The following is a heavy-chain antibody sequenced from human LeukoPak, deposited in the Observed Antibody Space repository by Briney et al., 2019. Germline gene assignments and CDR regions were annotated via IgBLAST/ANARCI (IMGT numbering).Heavy chain of an antibody. V-gene: IGHV3-30*18. CDR3: AKDQARGFVGNNWFDP. Sequence: GGSLRLSCAASGFTFSSYGMHWVRQAPGKGLDWGAVISFDCSNYYYADSVKGRFTVSRDNSKNTLYLQMNSMRAEDTAVYYCAKDQARGFVGNNWFDPWGQGTLVTVSS. D-gene: IGHD2-15*01. J-gene: IGHJ5*02. CDR2: ISFDCSNY. CDR1: GFTFSSYG.